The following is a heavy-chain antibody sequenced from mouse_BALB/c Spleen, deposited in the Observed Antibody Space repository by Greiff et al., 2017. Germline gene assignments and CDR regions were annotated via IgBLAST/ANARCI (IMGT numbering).Heavy chain of an antibody. CDR1: GYTFTSYY. CDR2: INPSNGGT. CDR3: ARSYGYAMDY. V-gene: IGHV1S81*02. J-gene: IGHJ4*01. Sequence: QVQLQQSGAELVKPGASVKLSCKASGYTFTSYYMYWVKQRPGQGLEWIGEINPSNGGTNFNEKFKSKATLTVDKSSSTAYMQLSSLTSEDSAVYYCARSYGYAMDYWGQGTSVTVSS. D-gene: IGHD1-1*01.